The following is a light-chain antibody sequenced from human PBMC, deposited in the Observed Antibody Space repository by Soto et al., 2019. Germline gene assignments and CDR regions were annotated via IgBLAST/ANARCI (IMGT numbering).Light chain of an antibody. CDR2: DAS. J-gene: IGKJ4*01. CDR3: QQRSNWLT. Sequence: EILLTQSPATLSLSRGERATLSCRASQSVSSYLAWYQQKPGQAPRLLIYDASNRATGIPARFSGSGSGTDFTLTISSLEPEDFAVYYCQQRSNWLTFGGGTRWISN. CDR1: QSVSSY. V-gene: IGKV3-11*01.